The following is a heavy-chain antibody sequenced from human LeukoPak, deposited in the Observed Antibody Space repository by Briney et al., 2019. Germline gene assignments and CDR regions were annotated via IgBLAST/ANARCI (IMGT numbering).Heavy chain of an antibody. Sequence: GGSLRLSCAASGFTFSTFAMIWVRQPPGKGLEWVSSIFPSGGEIHYADSVRGRFTISRDNSKSTLSLQMNSLRSEDTAVYYCARGTFWRVPYYPSPPDYWGQGTLVTVSS. D-gene: IGHD3-3*01. CDR2: IFPSGGEI. J-gene: IGHJ4*02. V-gene: IGHV3-23*01. CDR1: GFTFSTFA. CDR3: ARGTFWRVPYYPSPPDY.